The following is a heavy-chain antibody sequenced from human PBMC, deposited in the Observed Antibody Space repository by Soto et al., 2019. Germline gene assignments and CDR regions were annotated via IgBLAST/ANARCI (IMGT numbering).Heavy chain of an antibody. CDR2: IKQDGSEK. J-gene: IGHJ5*02. Sequence: EVQLVESGGGLVQPGGSLRLSCAASGFTFSSHWMSWVRQAPGKGLEWVANIKQDGSEKYYVDSVKGRFTISRDNAKNSLYLQMNSLRAEDTSVYYCASYIAARLRTDTWFDPWGQGTLVTVSS. CDR1: GFTFSSHW. V-gene: IGHV3-7*01. CDR3: ASYIAARLRTDTWFDP. D-gene: IGHD6-6*01.